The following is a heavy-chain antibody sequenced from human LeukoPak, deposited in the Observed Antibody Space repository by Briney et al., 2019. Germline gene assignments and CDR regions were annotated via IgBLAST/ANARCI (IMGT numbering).Heavy chain of an antibody. J-gene: IGHJ4*02. Sequence: SETLSLTCTVSGGSVSSSIYYWGWLRQPPGQGLEWIGSINYSGSTSYNPSLTTRVPIAVDTSKNQFSPKLTSVTAADTAVYYCASRNDILTGYVFDFWGQGTLVTVSS. CDR3: ASRNDILTGYVFDF. CDR2: INYSGST. V-gene: IGHV4-39*01. D-gene: IGHD3-9*01. CDR1: GGSVSSSIYY.